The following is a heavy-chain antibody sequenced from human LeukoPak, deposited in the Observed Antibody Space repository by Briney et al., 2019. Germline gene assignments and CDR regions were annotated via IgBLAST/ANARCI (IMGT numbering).Heavy chain of an antibody. D-gene: IGHD7-27*01. CDR2: INSYGSST. Sequence: GRSLRLSCVASGFTFSSYWMHLVRQAPGKGLVWVSRINSYGSSTSYADSVKGRFTISRDNAKNTLYLQMNSLRAEDAAVYYCARAGGLGIQNYYYYMDVWGKGTTVTVSS. CDR1: GFTFSSYW. V-gene: IGHV3-74*01. CDR3: ARAGGLGIQNYYYYMDV. J-gene: IGHJ6*03.